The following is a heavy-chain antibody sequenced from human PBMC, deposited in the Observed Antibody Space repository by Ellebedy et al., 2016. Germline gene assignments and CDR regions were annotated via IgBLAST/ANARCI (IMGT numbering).Heavy chain of an antibody. CDR2: ISYDGSNK. CDR3: ARAVADY. V-gene: IGHV3-30-3*01. CDR1: GFTFDDYA. J-gene: IGHJ4*02. Sequence: GESLKISXAASGFTFDDYAMHWVRQAPGKGLEWVAVISYDGSNKYYADSVKGRFTISRDNSKNTLYLQMNSLRAEDTAVYYCARAVADYWGQGTLVTVSS. D-gene: IGHD2-15*01.